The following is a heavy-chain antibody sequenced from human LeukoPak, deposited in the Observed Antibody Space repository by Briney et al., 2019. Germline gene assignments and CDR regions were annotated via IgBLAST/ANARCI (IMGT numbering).Heavy chain of an antibody. V-gene: IGHV1-18*01. Sequence: GASVKVSCKASGYTFTSYGISWVRQAPGQGLEWMGWISAYNGNTNCAQKLQGRVTMTRDTSISTAYLELSSLRSDDTAIYYCAREPGGGGIAVTANQYWGQGTLVTVSS. J-gene: IGHJ4*02. CDR3: AREPGGGGIAVTANQY. D-gene: IGHD6-19*01. CDR2: ISAYNGNT. CDR1: GYTFTSYG.